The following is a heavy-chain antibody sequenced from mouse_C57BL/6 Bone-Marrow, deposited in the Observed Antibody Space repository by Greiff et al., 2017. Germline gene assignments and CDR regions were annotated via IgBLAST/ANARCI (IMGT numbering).Heavy chain of an antibody. CDR1: GYTFTSYW. CDR2: IDPNSGGT. V-gene: IGHV1-72*01. Sequence: QVHVKQPGAELVKPGASVKLSCKASGYTFTSYWMHWVKQRPGRGLEWIGRIDPNSGGTKYNEKFKRKATLTVDKPSSTDYMQLSSLTSEDSAVYDCAREGDGCNEWDCDVWGTGTTVTVSS. CDR3: AREGDGCNEWDCDV. D-gene: IGHD2-3*01. J-gene: IGHJ1*03.